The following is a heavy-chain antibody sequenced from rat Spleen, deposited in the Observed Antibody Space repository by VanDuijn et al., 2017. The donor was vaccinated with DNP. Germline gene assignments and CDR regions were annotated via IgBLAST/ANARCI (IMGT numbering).Heavy chain of an antibody. V-gene: IGHV5S13*01. Sequence: EVQLVESGGGLVQPGRSLKLSCAASGFTFSAYYLAWVRQAPAKGLEWVAYIGSAAYAPYYGDSVQGRFTISRDNAKDTHYLQMDGLRSEDTATYYCTRWGFMDAWGQGTSVTVSS. J-gene: IGHJ4*01. D-gene: IGHD4-3*01. CDR1: GFTFSAYY. CDR3: TRWGFMDA. CDR2: IGSAAYAP.